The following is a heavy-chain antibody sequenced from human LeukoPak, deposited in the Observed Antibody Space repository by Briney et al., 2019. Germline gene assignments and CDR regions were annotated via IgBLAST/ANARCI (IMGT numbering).Heavy chain of an antibody. CDR3: ARDNVSCSSTSCYTGYDY. CDR1: GGSISNYY. D-gene: IGHD2-2*02. J-gene: IGHJ4*02. CDR2: IYYSGSS. Sequence: SETLSLTCTVSGGSISNYYWSWIRQPPGKGLEWIGYIYYSGSSNYNPSLKSRVTISVDTSKNQFSLKLSSVTAADTAVYYCARDNVSCSSTSCYTGYDYWGQGTLVTVSS. V-gene: IGHV4-59*12.